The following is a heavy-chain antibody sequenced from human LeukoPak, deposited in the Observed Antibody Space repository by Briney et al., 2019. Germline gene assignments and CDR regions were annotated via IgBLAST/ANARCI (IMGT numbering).Heavy chain of an antibody. D-gene: IGHD4-23*01. CDR1: GFIFSSYG. Sequence: GGSLRLSCAASGFIFSSYGMHWVRQAPGKGLEWVAVILSDGSKDFYADSVKGRFTISRDNSKNTLYLQMDSLRAEDTAVYYCAIDFRLGGRWGQGTLVTVSS. CDR2: ILSDGSKD. V-gene: IGHV3-33*01. CDR3: AIDFRLGGR. J-gene: IGHJ4*02.